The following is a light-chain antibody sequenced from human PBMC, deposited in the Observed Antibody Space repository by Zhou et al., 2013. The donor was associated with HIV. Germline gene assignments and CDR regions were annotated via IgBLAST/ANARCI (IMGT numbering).Light chain of an antibody. Sequence: DIQMTPSLSTLAAAVGDRINITCRASQNIANWVAWYQQKPGKAPNLLIYKASSLESGVPSRFSGSGSGTEFTLTISSLQPDDFATYYCQQYNSYPLTFGGGTKVEIK. CDR2: KAS. J-gene: IGKJ4*01. CDR3: QQYNSYPLT. V-gene: IGKV1-5*03. CDR1: QNIANW.